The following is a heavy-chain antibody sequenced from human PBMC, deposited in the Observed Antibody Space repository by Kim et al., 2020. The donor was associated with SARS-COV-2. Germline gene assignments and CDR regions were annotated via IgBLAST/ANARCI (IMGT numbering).Heavy chain of an antibody. V-gene: IGHV3-9*01. J-gene: IGHJ4*02. CDR3: AKSRSTSWHVGFDY. D-gene: IGHD1-26*01. Sequence: YADSMKGRFAISRDNAKSSLYLQMNSLRGEDTALYYCAKSRSTSWHVGFDYWGQGTLVTVSS.